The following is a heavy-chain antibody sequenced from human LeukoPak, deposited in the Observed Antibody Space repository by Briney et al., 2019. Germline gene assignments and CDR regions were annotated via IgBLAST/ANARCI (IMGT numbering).Heavy chain of an antibody. CDR3: IRGTVGAPGNDY. V-gene: IGHV3-74*01. D-gene: IGHD1-26*01. CDR2: IDTDGSFT. CDR1: GFTFSSYW. Sequence: PGGTLRLSCAASGFTFSSYWMHWVRQAAGKGLVWGSRIDTDGSFTSYADSVRGRFTISRDNAKYTLYLQMSSLRAEDTAVYYCIRGTVGAPGNDYWGQGTLVTVSS. J-gene: IGHJ4*02.